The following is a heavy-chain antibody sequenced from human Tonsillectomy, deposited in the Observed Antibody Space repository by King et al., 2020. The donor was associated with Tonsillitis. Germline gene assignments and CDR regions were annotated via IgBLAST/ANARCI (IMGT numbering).Heavy chain of an antibody. Sequence: VQLQESGPGLVKPSETLSLTCTVSGDSISDYYWSWIRQPPGKGLEWIGYIYNSGSTNYNPSLKSRVTISVDTSKNQFSLKLSPVTAADTAIYYCARDPAVGDTWGWFDPWGQGTLVTVSS. CDR1: GDSISDYY. CDR3: ARDPAVGDTWGWFDP. D-gene: IGHD6-19*01. CDR2: IYNSGST. J-gene: IGHJ5*02. V-gene: IGHV4-59*01.